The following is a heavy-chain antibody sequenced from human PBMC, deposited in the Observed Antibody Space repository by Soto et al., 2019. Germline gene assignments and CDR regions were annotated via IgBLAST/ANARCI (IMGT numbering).Heavy chain of an antibody. Sequence: EVQLVESGGGLVKPGESLRISCAASGFTFSTYTMNWVRQAPGKGLEWVSSISSSSGSIYYADSVKGRFTISRDNAKNSLYLQMNSLRAEDTAVYYCARDLETTVASFDFWGLGTLVTVSS. J-gene: IGHJ4*02. V-gene: IGHV3-21*01. CDR1: GFTFSTYT. CDR3: ARDLETTVASFDF. CDR2: ISSSSGSI. D-gene: IGHD4-4*01.